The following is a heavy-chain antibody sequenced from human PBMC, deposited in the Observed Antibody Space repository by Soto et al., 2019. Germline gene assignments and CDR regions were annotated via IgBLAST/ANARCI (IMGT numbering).Heavy chain of an antibody. D-gene: IGHD3-3*01. Sequence: LTCTVSGGSLTKYYWSWIRQPAGKGLEWIGRVSTSGNVVSKASLRSRLTMSVDTSKNQFSLRLASVTAADTAVYYCARDNNDFWSLYPLAFDYWGQGALVTVS. CDR2: VSTSGNV. V-gene: IGHV4-4*07. CDR1: GGSLTKYY. CDR3: ARDNNDFWSLYPLAFDY. J-gene: IGHJ4*02.